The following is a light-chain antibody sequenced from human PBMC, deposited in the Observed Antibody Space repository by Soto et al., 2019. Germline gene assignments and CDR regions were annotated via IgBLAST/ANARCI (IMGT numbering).Light chain of an antibody. CDR1: QSVRSSY. J-gene: IGKJ1*01. V-gene: IGKV3-20*01. Sequence: DIVLTQSPGTLSLSPGERATVSCRASQSVRSSYLAWYQQKPGQAPRLLIYGASSRATGIPDRFSGSGSGTDFTLTISRQESEDFAVYYCQQYGSSAWTFGQGTKVEIK. CDR2: GAS. CDR3: QQYGSSAWT.